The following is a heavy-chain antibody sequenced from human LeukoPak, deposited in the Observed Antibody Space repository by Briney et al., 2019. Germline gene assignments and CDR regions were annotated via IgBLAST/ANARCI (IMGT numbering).Heavy chain of an antibody. Sequence: GGSLRLSCAASGFTFSSYGMHWVRQAPGKGLEWVAFIRYDGSNKYYADSVKGRFTISRDNSKNTLYLQMNSLRAEDTAVYYCAKDLRRYCSSTSCYYGAFDIWGQGTMVTVSS. D-gene: IGHD2-2*01. CDR2: IRYDGSNK. V-gene: IGHV3-30*02. J-gene: IGHJ3*02. CDR1: GFTFSSYG. CDR3: AKDLRRYCSSTSCYYGAFDI.